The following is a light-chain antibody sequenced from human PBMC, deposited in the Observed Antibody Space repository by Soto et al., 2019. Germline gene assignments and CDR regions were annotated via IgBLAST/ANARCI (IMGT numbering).Light chain of an antibody. CDR3: QSYHSGNVV. CDR2: EDN. Sequence: NFMLTQPHSVSESPGKTVTISCTRSSGSIASNYVQWYQQRPGSAPTPVIYEDNERPSGVPDRFSGSIDSSSYSASLTISRLETEDEADYYCQSYHSGNVVFGGGTKLNVL. V-gene: IGLV6-57*04. J-gene: IGLJ2*01. CDR1: SGSIASNY.